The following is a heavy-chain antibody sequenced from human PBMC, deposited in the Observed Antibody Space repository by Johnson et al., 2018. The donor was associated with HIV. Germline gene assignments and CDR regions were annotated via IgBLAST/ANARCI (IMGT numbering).Heavy chain of an antibody. CDR2: IKSKTDGGTT. Sequence: VQLVESGGGLVKPGGSLRLSCAASGFTFSNAWMTWVRQAPGKGLEWVGRIKSKTDGGTTDYAALVKGRFSISRDDSKNTLYLQMNSLRAEDTAVYYCAGQVRAVDIWGQGTMVTVSS. J-gene: IGHJ3*02. CDR3: AGQVRAVDI. V-gene: IGHV3-15*01. D-gene: IGHD6-19*01. CDR1: GFTFSNAW.